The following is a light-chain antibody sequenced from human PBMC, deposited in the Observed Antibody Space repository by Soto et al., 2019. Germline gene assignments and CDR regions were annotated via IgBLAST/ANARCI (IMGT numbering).Light chain of an antibody. CDR1: QSVLYSSNNKNY. J-gene: IGKJ1*01. CDR3: QQYYSTPWT. CDR2: CAS. V-gene: IGKV4-1*01. Sequence: DIVMTQSPDSLAVSLGERATINCKSSQSVLYSSNNKNYLTWYQQKPGQPPKLLIYCASTRESGVPDRFSGSRSGTDFTLTISSPQAEDVAVYYCQQYYSTPWTFGQGTKVEIK.